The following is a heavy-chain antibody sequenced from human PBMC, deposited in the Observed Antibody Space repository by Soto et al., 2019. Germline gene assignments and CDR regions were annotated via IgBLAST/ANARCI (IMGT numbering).Heavy chain of an antibody. CDR3: AREFSITMIVVEIGGVNWFEP. Sequence: SVKVSCKASGYTFTGYYMHWVRPAPGQGLEWIGWFNPTSGGTNYAQKFQGWVTMTRDTSISTAYMELSRLRSDDTAVYYCAREFSITMIVVEIGGVNWFEPWGQGTMVTLSS. J-gene: IGHJ5*02. CDR2: FNPTSGGT. CDR1: GYTFTGYY. V-gene: IGHV1-2*04. D-gene: IGHD3-22*01.